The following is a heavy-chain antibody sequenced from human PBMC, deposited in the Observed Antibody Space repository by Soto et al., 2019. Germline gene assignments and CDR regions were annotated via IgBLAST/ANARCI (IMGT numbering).Heavy chain of an antibody. Sequence: GGSLRLSCAASGFTVSSNYMSWVRQAPGKGLEWVSVIYSGGSTYYADSVKGRFTISRDNSKNTLYLQMNSLRAEDTAVYYCAGWGHIVVVPAATYYYYGMDVWGQGTTVTVSS. CDR1: GFTVSSNY. CDR2: IYSGGST. CDR3: AGWGHIVVVPAATYYYYGMDV. V-gene: IGHV3-66*01. D-gene: IGHD2-2*01. J-gene: IGHJ6*02.